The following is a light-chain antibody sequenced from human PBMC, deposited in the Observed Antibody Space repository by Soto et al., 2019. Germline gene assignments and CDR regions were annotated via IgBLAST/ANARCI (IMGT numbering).Light chain of an antibody. V-gene: IGKV3-15*01. CDR1: QSVSSN. CDR3: QQYNNWPPLT. CDR2: GAS. Sequence: EIVMTQSPATLSVSPGERATLSCRASQSVSSNLAWYQQKPGQAPRLLIYGASTRATGIPARFSGSGSGTAFTLPISSLQSADFAVYYCQQYNNWPPLTFGGGTKVEIK. J-gene: IGKJ4*01.